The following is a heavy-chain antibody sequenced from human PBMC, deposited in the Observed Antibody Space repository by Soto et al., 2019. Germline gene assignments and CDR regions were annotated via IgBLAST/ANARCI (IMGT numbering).Heavy chain of an antibody. V-gene: IGHV3-9*01. CDR1: GFTFDDYA. CDR2: ISWNSGSI. D-gene: IGHD2-15*01. CDR3: ANDARYCSGGSCYPYYFDY. Sequence: EVQLVESGGGLVQPGRSLRLSCAASGFTFDDYAMHWVRQAPGKGLEWVSGISWNSGSIGYADSVKGRFTISSDNAKNSLYLQMNSLRAEDTALYYCANDARYCSGGSCYPYYFDYWGQGTLVTVSS. J-gene: IGHJ4*02.